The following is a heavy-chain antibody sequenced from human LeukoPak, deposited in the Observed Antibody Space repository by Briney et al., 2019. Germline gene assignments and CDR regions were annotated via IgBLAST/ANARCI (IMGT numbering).Heavy chain of an antibody. D-gene: IGHD2/OR15-2a*01. CDR3: AKGLLSY. CDR1: GFIVNSYV. Sequence: GGSLRLSCAASGFIVNSYVMSWVRQAPGKGLEWVSLIRGSGGSTYYADSVRGRFTISRDNSKNTLYLHMNTLRAEDTAIYYCAKGLLSYWGQGTLVTVSS. V-gene: IGHV3-23*01. J-gene: IGHJ4*02. CDR2: IRGSGGST.